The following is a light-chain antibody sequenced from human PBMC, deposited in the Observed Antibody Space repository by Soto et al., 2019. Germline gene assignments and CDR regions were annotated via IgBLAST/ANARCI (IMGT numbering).Light chain of an antibody. V-gene: IGKV2-29*03. J-gene: IGKJ5*01. Sequence: DFVMTQTPLSLSVAPGQPASISCKSSQSLLHITGETFLFWYLQKPGQSPQLLIYEVSTRVSGVPDRFSGSGSGTDSTLEISRVETDNVGIYYCMQSTHLPPTFGQGTRLVIE. CDR3: MQSTHLPPT. CDR1: QSLLHITGETF. CDR2: EVS.